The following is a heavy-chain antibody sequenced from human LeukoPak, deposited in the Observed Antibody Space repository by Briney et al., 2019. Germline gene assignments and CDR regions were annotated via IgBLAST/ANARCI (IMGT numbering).Heavy chain of an antibody. V-gene: IGHV3-23*01. J-gene: IGHJ3*02. CDR2: ISGSGGST. CDR3: ARDVGYSGYRDAFDI. D-gene: IGHD5-12*01. Sequence: GGSLRLSCAAAGFTFSNYAMTWVRQAPGKGLEWVSSISGSGGSTYYADSVKGRFTISRDNSKNTLYLQMNSLRAEDTAVYYCARDVGYSGYRDAFDIWGQGTVVTVSS. CDR1: GFTFSNYA.